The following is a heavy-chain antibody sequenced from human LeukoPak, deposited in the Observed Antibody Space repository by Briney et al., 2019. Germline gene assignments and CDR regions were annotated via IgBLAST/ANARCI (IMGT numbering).Heavy chain of an antibody. CDR1: GYTFTGCY. V-gene: IGHV1-2*02. CDR2: INPNSGGT. Sequence: GASVKVSCKASGYTFTGCYMHWVRQAPGQGLEWMGWINPNSGGTNYAQKFQGRVTMTRDTSISTAYMELSRLRSDDTAVYYCASGARGGWFGDNWFDPWGQGTLVTVSS. D-gene: IGHD3-10*01. CDR3: ASGARGGWFGDNWFDP. J-gene: IGHJ5*02.